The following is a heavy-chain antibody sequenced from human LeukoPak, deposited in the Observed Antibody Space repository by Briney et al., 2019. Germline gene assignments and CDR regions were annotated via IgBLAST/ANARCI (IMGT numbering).Heavy chain of an antibody. Sequence: ASVKVSCKASGYTFTSYDINWVRQATGQGLEWMGWMNPNSGNTGYAQKFQGRVTMTRDTSISTAYMELSRLRSDDTAVYYCAREVRGPLLWFGELLITPNWFDPWGQGTLVTVSS. CDR1: GYTFTSYD. CDR2: MNPNSGNT. CDR3: AREVRGPLLWFGELLITPNWFDP. D-gene: IGHD3-10*01. V-gene: IGHV1-8*02. J-gene: IGHJ5*02.